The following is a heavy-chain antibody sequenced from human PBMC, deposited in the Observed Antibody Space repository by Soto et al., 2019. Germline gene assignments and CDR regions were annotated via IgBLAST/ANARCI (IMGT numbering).Heavy chain of an antibody. J-gene: IGHJ4*02. D-gene: IGHD5-18*01. V-gene: IGHV3-11*06. CDR2: MRFSSSYT. CDR3: ARDGYGFGKGYYLDH. CDR1: GLTLSDYY. Sequence: QVQLVESGGGLVKPGGSLRLSCAASGLTLSDYYMTWIRQAPGKGLEWVSDMRFSSSYTNYADSVKGRFTISRDNAKNSLYLKMNSRRAEDTAVYYCARDGYGFGKGYYLDHWGQGTLVTVSS.